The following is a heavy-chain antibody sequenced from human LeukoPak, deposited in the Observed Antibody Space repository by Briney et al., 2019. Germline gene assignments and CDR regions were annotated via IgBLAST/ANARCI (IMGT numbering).Heavy chain of an antibody. J-gene: IGHJ4*02. Sequence: PSETLSLTCTVSGGSISSYYWSWIRQPPGKGLEWIGYIYYSGSTNYNPSLKSRVTISVDTSKDQFSLKLSSVTAADTAVYYCARGVHVSGAIFGVVIEGFDYWGQGTLVTVSS. CDR1: GGSISSYY. D-gene: IGHD3-3*01. V-gene: IGHV4-59*12. CDR3: ARGVHVSGAIFGVVIEGFDY. CDR2: IYYSGST.